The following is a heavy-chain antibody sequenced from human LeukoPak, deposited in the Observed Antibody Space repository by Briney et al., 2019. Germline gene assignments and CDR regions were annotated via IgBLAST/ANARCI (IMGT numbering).Heavy chain of an antibody. CDR1: GGSISSGDYY. Sequence: SQTLSLTCIVSGGSISSGDYYWSWIRQPPGKGLEWIGYIYYSGSTYYNPSLKSRVTISVDTSKNQFSLKLSSVTAADTAVYYCARGVRFLEWLYEVDYWGQGTLVTVSS. D-gene: IGHD3-3*01. J-gene: IGHJ4*02. CDR3: ARGVRFLEWLYEVDY. CDR2: IYYSGST. V-gene: IGHV4-30-4*01.